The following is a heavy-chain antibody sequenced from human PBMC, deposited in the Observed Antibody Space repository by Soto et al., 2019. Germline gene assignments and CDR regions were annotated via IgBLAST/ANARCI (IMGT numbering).Heavy chain of an antibody. CDR3: EGGENYSGNSRYYYALDV. CDR1: GGTFSNYA. D-gene: IGHD4-4*01. CDR2: IIPIVGTA. V-gene: IGHV1-69*01. Sequence: QVQLVQSGAEVKKPGSSVKVSCEASGGTFSNYAFSWVRQAPGQGLEWMGGIIPIVGTADYSQLFQGRVTITADESTTIAYMELSSLRSEDTAVYYCEGGENYSGNSRYYYALDVWGQGTTVTVSS. J-gene: IGHJ6*02.